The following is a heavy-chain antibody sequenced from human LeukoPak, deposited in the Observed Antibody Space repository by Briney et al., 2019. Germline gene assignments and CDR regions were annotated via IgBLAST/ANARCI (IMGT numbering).Heavy chain of an antibody. Sequence: ASVKVSCKASGYTFTGYYMHWVRQAPGQGLEWMGWINPNSGGTNYAQKFQGRVTMTRDTSISTAYMELSRLRSDDTAVYYCARGMDWELLLGAFDIWGQGTMVTVSS. D-gene: IGHD1-26*01. V-gene: IGHV1-2*02. J-gene: IGHJ3*02. CDR3: ARGMDWELLLGAFDI. CDR2: INPNSGGT. CDR1: GYTFTGYY.